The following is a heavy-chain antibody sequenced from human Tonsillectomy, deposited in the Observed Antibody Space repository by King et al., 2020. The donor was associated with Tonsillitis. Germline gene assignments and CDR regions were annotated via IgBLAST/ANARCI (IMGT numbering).Heavy chain of an antibody. V-gene: IGHV4-38-2*02. D-gene: IGHD2-8*02. CDR1: GYSISSGYY. CDR2: VFHSGST. CDR3: VREGGVATPVTDY. Sequence: VQLQESGPGLVKPSETLSLTCDVSGYSISSGYYWAWIRQPPGKRREWIGNVFHSGSTYYNPSLKSRVTVSVDTSKNQFSLNLSSVTAADTAVYYCVREGGVATPVTDYWGQGTMVTVSS. J-gene: IGHJ4*02.